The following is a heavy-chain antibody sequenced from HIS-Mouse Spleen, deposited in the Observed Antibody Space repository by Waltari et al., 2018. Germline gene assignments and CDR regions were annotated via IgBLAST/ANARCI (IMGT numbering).Heavy chain of an antibody. Sequence: QVQLVESGGGVVQHGRSLRLSCAASGFTLSSYGMHWVRQAPGKGLEWVAVISYDGSNKYYADSVKGRFTISRDNSKNTLYLQMNSLRAEDTAVYYCVKDKHHAFDYWGQGTLVTVSS. CDR2: ISYDGSNK. J-gene: IGHJ4*02. CDR3: VKDKHHAFDY. V-gene: IGHV3-30*18. CDR1: GFTLSSYG.